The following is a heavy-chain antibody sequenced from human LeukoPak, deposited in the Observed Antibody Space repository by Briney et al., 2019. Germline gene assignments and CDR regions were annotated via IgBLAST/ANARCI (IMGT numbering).Heavy chain of an antibody. CDR2: ISYDGSNK. CDR1: GFTFSSYA. CDR3: ARPRRDGYNEQAFDI. D-gene: IGHD5-12*01. Sequence: PGRSLRLSCAASGFTFSSYAMRWVRQAPGKGLEWVAVISYDGSNKYYADSVKGRFTISRDNSKNTLYLQMNSLRAEDTAVYYCARPRRDGYNEQAFDIWGQGTMVTVSS. J-gene: IGHJ3*02. V-gene: IGHV3-30-3*01.